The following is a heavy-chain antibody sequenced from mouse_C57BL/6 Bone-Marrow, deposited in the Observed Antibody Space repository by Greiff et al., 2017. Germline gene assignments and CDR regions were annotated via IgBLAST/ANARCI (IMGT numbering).Heavy chain of an antibody. D-gene: IGHD2-5*01. CDR3: ARWGYESNYRFAY. Sequence: QVQLQQPGAELVMPGASVKLSCKASGYTFTSYWMHWVKQRPGQGLEWIGEIDPSGGYTNYNQKFKGKATLTVDKSSSTAYMQLSSLTSEDSAVYYWARWGYESNYRFAYWGQGTLLTVSA. V-gene: IGHV1-69*01. CDR2: IDPSGGYT. CDR1: GYTFTSYW. J-gene: IGHJ3*01.